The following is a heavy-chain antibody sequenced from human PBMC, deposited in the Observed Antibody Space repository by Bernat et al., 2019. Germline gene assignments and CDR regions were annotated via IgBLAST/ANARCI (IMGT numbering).Heavy chain of an antibody. J-gene: IGHJ4*02. CDR1: GYSISSGYY. CDR3: ARVTTIFGVVITRYYFDY. D-gene: IGHD3-3*01. Sequence: QLQLQESGPGLVKPSETLSLTCAVSGYSISSGYYWGWIRQPPGKGLEWIGSIYHSGSTYYNPSLKSRVTISVDTSKNQFSLKLSSVTAADTAVYYCARVTTIFGVVITRYYFDYWGQGTLVTVSS. V-gene: IGHV4-38-2*01. CDR2: IYHSGST.